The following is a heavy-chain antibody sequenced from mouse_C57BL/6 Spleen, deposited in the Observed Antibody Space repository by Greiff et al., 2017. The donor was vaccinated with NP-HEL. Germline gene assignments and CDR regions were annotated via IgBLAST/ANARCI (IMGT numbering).Heavy chain of an antibody. V-gene: IGHV1-72*01. D-gene: IGHD1-1*01. Sequence: QVQLKQPGAELVKPGASVKLSCKASGYTFTSYWMHWVKQRPGRGLEWIGRIDPNSGGTKYNEKFKSKATLTVDKPSSTAYMQLSSLTSEDSAVYYCARWGLLRYPYAMDYWGQGTSVTVSS. CDR3: ARWGLLRYPYAMDY. J-gene: IGHJ4*01. CDR2: IDPNSGGT. CDR1: GYTFTSYW.